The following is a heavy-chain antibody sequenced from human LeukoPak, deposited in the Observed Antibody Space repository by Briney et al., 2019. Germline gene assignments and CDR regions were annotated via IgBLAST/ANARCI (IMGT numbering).Heavy chain of an antibody. D-gene: IGHD4-11*01. CDR1: GGSISSGSYY. V-gene: IGHV4-61*02. J-gene: IGHJ5*02. Sequence: MPSQTLSLTCTVSGGSISSGSYYWSWIRQPAGKGLEWIGRIYTSGSTNYNPSLKSRVTISVDTSKNQFSLKLSSVTAADTAVYYCARDRDYSNPNWFDPWGQGTLATVSS. CDR3: ARDRDYSNPNWFDP. CDR2: IYTSGST.